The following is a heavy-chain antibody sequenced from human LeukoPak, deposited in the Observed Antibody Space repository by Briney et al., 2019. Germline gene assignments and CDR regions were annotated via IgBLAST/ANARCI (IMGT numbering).Heavy chain of an antibody. J-gene: IGHJ4*02. V-gene: IGHV4-59*08. CDR2: IYYSGST. CDR1: GGSISSYH. D-gene: IGHD3-22*01. CDR3: ARHSSGYLSYFDY. Sequence: SETLSVTCTVSGGSISSYHWSWIRQPPGKGLEWIGYIYYSGSTNYNPSLKSRVTISLDTSKNQLSLKVSSVTAADTAVYYCARHSSGYLSYFDYWGQGTLVTVSS.